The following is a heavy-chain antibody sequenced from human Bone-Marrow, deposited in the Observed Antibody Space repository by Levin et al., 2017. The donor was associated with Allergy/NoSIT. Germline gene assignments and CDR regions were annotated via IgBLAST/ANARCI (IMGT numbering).Heavy chain of an antibody. D-gene: IGHD6-19*01. Sequence: GESLKISCKASGYTFTDYFIHWVRLAPGQGLEWMGWINPNSGDTDSSQNFQGTVTMTGDTSISTAYMEVTSLTSNDTALYYCARISSAAFDMWGQGTVVTVSS. CDR3: ARISSAAFDM. V-gene: IGHV1-2*02. CDR1: GYTFTDYF. J-gene: IGHJ3*02. CDR2: INPNSGDT.